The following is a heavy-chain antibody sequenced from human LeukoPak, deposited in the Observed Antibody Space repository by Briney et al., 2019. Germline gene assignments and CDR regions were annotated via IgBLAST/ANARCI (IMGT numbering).Heavy chain of an antibody. J-gene: IGHJ4*02. CDR3: ARRLGYCSSTSCYQFDY. D-gene: IGHD2-2*01. Sequence: SETLSLTCAVYGGSFSGYYWSWIRQPPGKGLEWIGEINHSGSTNYNPSIKSRVTISVDTSKNQSSLKLSSVTAADTAVYYCARRLGYCSSTSCYQFDYWGQGTLVTVSS. V-gene: IGHV4-34*01. CDR2: INHSGST. CDR1: GGSFSGYY.